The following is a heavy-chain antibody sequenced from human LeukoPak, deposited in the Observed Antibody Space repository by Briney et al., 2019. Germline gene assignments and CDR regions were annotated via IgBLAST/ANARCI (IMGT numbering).Heavy chain of an antibody. CDR2: ISSISSYI. V-gene: IGHV3-21*01. D-gene: IGHD6-19*01. Sequence: PGGSLRLSCAASGFTFSSYSMNWVRQAPGKGLEWVSSISSISSYIYYADSVKGQFTISRDNAKNSLYLQMNSLRAEDTAVYYCAGAVAGTDYYYGMDVWGQGTTVTVSS. CDR3: AGAVAGTDYYYGMDV. J-gene: IGHJ6*02. CDR1: GFTFSSYS.